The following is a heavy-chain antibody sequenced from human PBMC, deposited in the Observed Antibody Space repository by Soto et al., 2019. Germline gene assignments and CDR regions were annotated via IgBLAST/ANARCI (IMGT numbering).Heavy chain of an antibody. CDR3: AGTENDYGDYDLNY. J-gene: IGHJ4*02. CDR2: IYYSGST. D-gene: IGHD4-17*01. V-gene: IGHV4-59*01. Sequence: SETLSLTCTVSGGSISSYYWSWIRQPPGKGLEWIGYIYYSGSTNYNPSLKSRVTISVDTSKNQFSLKLSSVTAADTAVYYCAGTENDYGDYDLNYWGQGTLVTVSS. CDR1: GGSISSYY.